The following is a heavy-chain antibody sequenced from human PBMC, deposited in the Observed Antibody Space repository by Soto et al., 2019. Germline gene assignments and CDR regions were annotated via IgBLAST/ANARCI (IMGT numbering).Heavy chain of an antibody. CDR3: ARQASYWHGGGGWIDP. V-gene: IGHV3-13*01. D-gene: IGHD2-8*02. Sequence: ESGGGLVQPGGSLRLSCAASGFTFSAYDMHWVRQATGKGLEWVSAIGTQHDTYYPESVKGRFTISRENAKNSLYLQMNSLRAGDTAVYYCARQASYWHGGGGWIDPWGQGTLVTVSS. CDR1: GFTFSAYD. CDR2: IGTQHDT. J-gene: IGHJ5*02.